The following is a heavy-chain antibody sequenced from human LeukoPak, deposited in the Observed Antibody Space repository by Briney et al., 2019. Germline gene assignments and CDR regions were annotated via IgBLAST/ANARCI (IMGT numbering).Heavy chain of an antibody. CDR1: GGSISSYY. CDR2: IYTSGST. CDR3: ARENYGDLLYWYFDL. Sequence: SETLSLTCTVSGGSISSYYWSWIRQPPGKGLEWIGRIYTSGSTNYNPSLKSRVTISVDTSKNQFSLKLSSVTAADTAVYYCARENYGDLLYWYFDLWGRGTLVTVSS. J-gene: IGHJ2*01. V-gene: IGHV4-4*08. D-gene: IGHD4-17*01.